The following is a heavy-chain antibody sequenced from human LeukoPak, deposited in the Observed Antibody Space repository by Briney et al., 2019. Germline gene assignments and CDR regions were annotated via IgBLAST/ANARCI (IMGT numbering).Heavy chain of an antibody. V-gene: IGHV4-39*01. CDR3: ARRVSSTSWFDY. CDR1: GGSISSSSYY. CDR2: MHYSGST. J-gene: IGHJ4*02. Sequence: PSETLSLTCTVSGGSISSSSYYWVWIPQPPGKGLEWIGNMHYSGSTYYNPSLKRRVAISVDTSKNQFSLKLSSVTAADAAVYYCARRVSSTSWFDYWGQGTLVTVSS. D-gene: IGHD2-2*01.